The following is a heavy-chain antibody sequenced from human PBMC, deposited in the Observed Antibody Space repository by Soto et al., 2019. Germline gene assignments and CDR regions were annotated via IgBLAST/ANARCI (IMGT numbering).Heavy chain of an antibody. CDR2: IIPIFGTA. J-gene: IGHJ3*02. V-gene: IGHV1-69*06. CDR3: ARARSPGTIHDAFDI. D-gene: IGHD3-9*01. Sequence: QVQLVQSGAEVKKPGSSVKVSCKASGGTFSSYAISWVRQAPGQGLEWMGGIIPIFGTANYAQKFQGRVTITADKYTSTASMELSSLRSEDTAVYYCARARSPGTIHDAFDIWGQGTMVTVSS. CDR1: GGTFSSYA.